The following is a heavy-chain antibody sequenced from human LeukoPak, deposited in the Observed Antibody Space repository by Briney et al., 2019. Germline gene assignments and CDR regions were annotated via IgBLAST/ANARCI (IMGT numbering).Heavy chain of an antibody. CDR3: ARDPAPHAFDI. Sequence: GGSLRLSCAASGFTFSSYGMHWVRQAPGKGLEWVAVISYDGSNKYYADSVKGRFTISRDNSKNTLYLQMNSLRAEDTAVYYCARDPAPHAFDIWGQGTMVTVSS. J-gene: IGHJ3*02. CDR2: ISYDGSNK. CDR1: GFTFSSYG. V-gene: IGHV3-30*03.